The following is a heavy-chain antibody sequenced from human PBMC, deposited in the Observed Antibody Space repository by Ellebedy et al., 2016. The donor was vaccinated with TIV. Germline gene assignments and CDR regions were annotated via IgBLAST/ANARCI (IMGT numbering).Heavy chain of an antibody. CDR3: ARWGGYSGTFQGPFDF. J-gene: IGHJ4*02. D-gene: IGHD1-26*01. Sequence: AASVTVSCKASGGTSSNSAISWVRQAPGQGLEWMGRIIPILDITNYAQRFQGRDTITADKSTTTAYMELASLTSDDTAVYYCARWGGYSGTFQGPFDFWGQGTLVTVAS. V-gene: IGHV1-69*04. CDR1: GGTSSNSA. CDR2: IIPILDIT.